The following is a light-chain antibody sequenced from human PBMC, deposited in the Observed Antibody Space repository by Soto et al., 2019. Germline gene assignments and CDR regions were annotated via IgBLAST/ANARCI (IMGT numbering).Light chain of an antibody. J-gene: IGLJ1*01. Sequence: QSALTQPPSPSGPPGQSVPTSCPGTSSDVGGYNYVSWYQQHPGKAPKLMIYEVNKRPSGVPDRFSGSKSGNTASLTVSGLQAEDEADYYCSSYAGSSNVFGTGTKVTVL. CDR1: SSDVGGYNY. V-gene: IGLV2-8*01. CDR2: EVN. CDR3: SSYAGSSNV.